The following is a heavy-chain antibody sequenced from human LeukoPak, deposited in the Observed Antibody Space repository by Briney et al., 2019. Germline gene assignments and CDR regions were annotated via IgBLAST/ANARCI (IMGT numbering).Heavy chain of an antibody. J-gene: IGHJ3*02. CDR1: GGSISGYY. Sequence: PSETLSLSCTVSGGSISGYYWSWIRQPPGKGLEWIGYMYYSGSTNYNPSLKSRVTISVDTSKNQISPQVGSVTAAETAVYYCASDGRGYSYGTRGVFDIWGQGTMVTVSS. CDR2: MYYSGST. CDR3: ASDGRGYSYGTRGVFDI. D-gene: IGHD5-18*01. V-gene: IGHV4-59*01.